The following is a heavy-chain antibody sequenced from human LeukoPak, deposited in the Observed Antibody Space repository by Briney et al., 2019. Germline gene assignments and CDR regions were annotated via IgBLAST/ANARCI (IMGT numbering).Heavy chain of an antibody. CDR1: GGSISGYY. J-gene: IGHJ6*03. CDR3: ARAPDTAMVPPYYYYYMDV. Sequence: TSETLSLTCTVSGGSISGYYWNWIRQPPGKGLEWIGSIYHSGSTYYNPSLKSRVTISVDTSKNQFSLKLSSVTAADTAVYYCARAPDTAMVPPYYYYYMDVWGKGTTVTVSS. D-gene: IGHD5-18*01. V-gene: IGHV4-38-2*02. CDR2: IYHSGST.